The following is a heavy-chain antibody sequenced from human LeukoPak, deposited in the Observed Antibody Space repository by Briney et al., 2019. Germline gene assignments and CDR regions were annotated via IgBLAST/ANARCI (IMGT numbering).Heavy chain of an antibody. Sequence: ASVTVSCQASGYTFTGYYIHWVRQAPGQGLEWMGWINPYSGDTAYAQKFQGRVTMTRDTSINTAYMELNRWKFDDTAVYYCARGTMNLDSWGQGTLVTVSS. CDR1: GYTFTGYY. D-gene: IGHD3-22*01. CDR2: INPYSGDT. V-gene: IGHV1-2*02. J-gene: IGHJ4*02. CDR3: ARGTMNLDS.